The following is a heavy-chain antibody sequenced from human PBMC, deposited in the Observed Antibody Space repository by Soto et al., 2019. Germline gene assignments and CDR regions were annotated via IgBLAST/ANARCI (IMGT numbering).Heavy chain of an antibody. Sequence: SGPTLVNPTQTLTLTCTFSGFSLTTRGVGVGRIRQPPGKALEWLARIDWDDDKYYSTSLKTRLTISKDTSKNQVVLTMTSMDPVDTATYYCARSGIPGGYYFDYWGQGILVTVSS. J-gene: IGHJ4*02. V-gene: IGHV2-70*11. CDR3: ARSGIPGGYYFDY. D-gene: IGHD3-16*01. CDR1: GFSLTTRGVG. CDR2: IDWDDDK.